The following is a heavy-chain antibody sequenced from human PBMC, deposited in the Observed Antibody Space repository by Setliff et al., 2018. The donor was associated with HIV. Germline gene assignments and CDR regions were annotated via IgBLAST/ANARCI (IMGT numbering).Heavy chain of an antibody. CDR3: ARDFHVLGYCSADSCPYDASDV. D-gene: IGHD2-15*01. V-gene: IGHV1-45*02. CDR1: GYTFTYRY. J-gene: IGHJ3*01. Sequence: SVKVSCKASGYTFTYRYLHWVRQAPGQALEWMGWITPFNGNTNYAQKFQDRVTITRDRSMSTAYMELSSLRSDDTAIYYCARDFHVLGYCSADSCPYDASDVWGQGTMVTVSS. CDR2: ITPFNGNT.